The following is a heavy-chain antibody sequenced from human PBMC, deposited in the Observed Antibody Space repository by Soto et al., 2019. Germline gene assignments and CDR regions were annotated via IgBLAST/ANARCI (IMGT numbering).Heavy chain of an antibody. Sequence: ASVKVSCKASGYTFTSYYMHWVRQAPGQGLECMGIINLSGGSTSYAQKFQGRVTMTRDTSTSTFYMELSSLRSEDTAVYYCARGSYGPPDYYYYYGMDVWGQGTTVTVSS. J-gene: IGHJ6*02. CDR2: INLSGGST. CDR3: ARGSYGPPDYYYYYGMDV. CDR1: GYTFTSYY. V-gene: IGHV1-46*01. D-gene: IGHD5-18*01.